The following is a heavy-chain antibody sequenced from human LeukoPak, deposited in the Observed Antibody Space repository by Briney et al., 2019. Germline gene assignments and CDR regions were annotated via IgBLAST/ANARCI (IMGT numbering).Heavy chain of an antibody. D-gene: IGHD1-20*01. V-gene: IGHV3-53*01. J-gene: IGHJ4*02. CDR3: AREGITGTTSPYSDY. Sequence: GSLRLSCAASGFTFSSYAMSWVRQAPGKGLEWVSVIYSGGSTYYADSVKGRFTISRDNSKNTLYLQMNSLRAEDTAVYSCAREGITGTTSPYSDYWGQGTLVTVSS. CDR1: GFTFSSYA. CDR2: IYSGGST.